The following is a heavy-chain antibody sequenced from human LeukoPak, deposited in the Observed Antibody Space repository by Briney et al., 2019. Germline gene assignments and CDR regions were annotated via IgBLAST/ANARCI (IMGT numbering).Heavy chain of an antibody. Sequence: PSETLSLTCTVSGGSISGYYWSWIRQPPGKGLEWIAYMYYRGSANYNPSLKSRVTISVDTSKNQFSLKLSSVTAADTAVYYCARVAPYCSSTTCSPDGFDIWGRGTMVTVSS. CDR2: MYYRGSA. CDR3: ARVAPYCSSTTCSPDGFDI. D-gene: IGHD2-2*01. CDR1: GGSISGYY. V-gene: IGHV4-59*01. J-gene: IGHJ3*02.